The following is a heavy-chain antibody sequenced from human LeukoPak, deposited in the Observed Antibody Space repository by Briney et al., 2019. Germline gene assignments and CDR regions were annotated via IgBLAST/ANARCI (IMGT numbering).Heavy chain of an antibody. D-gene: IGHD4-17*01. CDR1: GFSFSTYS. CDR3: AKDLDYGDYVAFDI. V-gene: IGHV3-23*01. J-gene: IGHJ3*02. Sequence: GGSLRLSCAASGFSFSTYSFSWVRQAPGKGLEWVSGISASGGDTFYADSVKGRFTISRDNSKNTLYLQMNSLRAEDTAVYYCAKDLDYGDYVAFDIWGQGTMVTVSS. CDR2: ISASGGDT.